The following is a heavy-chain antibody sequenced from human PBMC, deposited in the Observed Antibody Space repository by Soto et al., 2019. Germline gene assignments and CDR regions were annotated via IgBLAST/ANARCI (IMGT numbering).Heavy chain of an antibody. CDR3: ARAVSPYFGTWFDP. V-gene: IGHV4-59*12. CDR1: GGSISSYY. J-gene: IGHJ5*02. D-gene: IGHD3-10*01. CDR2: ISQTGAT. Sequence: PSETLSLTCTVSGGSISSYYWSWIRQPPGKGLEWIGSISQTGATSYNPSLKSRVSVSLDKSKNQFSLRLSSVTAADMAVYYCARAVSPYFGTWFDPWGQGTLVTVSS.